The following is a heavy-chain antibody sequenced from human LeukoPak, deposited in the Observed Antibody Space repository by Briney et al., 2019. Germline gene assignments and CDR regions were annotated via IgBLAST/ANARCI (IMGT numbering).Heavy chain of an antibody. J-gene: IGHJ5*02. CDR2: IWYDGSTE. CDR1: GFTLSNYG. D-gene: IGHD6-19*01. V-gene: IGHV3-33*06. CDR3: AKDVSGPYGSLFDP. Sequence: GRSLRLSCAASGFTLSNYGMHWVRQAPGKGLEWVAVIWYDGSTEHYADSVRGRFTISRDNSKNTLYLQMTSLRADDTAVYYCAKDVSGPYGSLFDPWGQGTLVIVSS.